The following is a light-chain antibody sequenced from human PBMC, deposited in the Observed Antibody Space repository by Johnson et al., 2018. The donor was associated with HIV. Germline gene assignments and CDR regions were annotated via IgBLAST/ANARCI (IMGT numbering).Light chain of an antibody. Sequence: SVLTQPPSVSAAPGQQVTISCSGSSSNIGNNYVSWYQQLPGTAPKLLIYENNKRPSGIPDRFSGSKSGTSATLGITGLKTGDEADYYCGTWVSSLGAYFFGTGPKVPV. CDR3: GTWVSSLGAYF. CDR2: ENN. CDR1: SSNIGNNY. J-gene: IGLJ1*01. V-gene: IGLV1-51*02.